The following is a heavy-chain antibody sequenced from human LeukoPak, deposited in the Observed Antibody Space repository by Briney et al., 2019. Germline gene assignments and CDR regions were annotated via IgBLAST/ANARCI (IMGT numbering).Heavy chain of an antibody. CDR2: ISGSGGST. J-gene: IGHJ4*02. V-gene: IGHV3-23*01. CDR3: AKGTEWWNDYFDY. D-gene: IGHD2-15*01. CDR1: GFTFSSYA. Sequence: GRSLRLSCAASGFTFSSYAMSWVRQAPGKGLEWVSAISGSGGSTYYADSVKGRFTISRDNSKNTLYLQMNSLRAEDTAVYYCAKGTEWWNDYFDYWGQGTLVTVSS.